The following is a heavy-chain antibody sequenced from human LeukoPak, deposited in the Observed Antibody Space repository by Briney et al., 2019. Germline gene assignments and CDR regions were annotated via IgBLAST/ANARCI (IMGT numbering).Heavy chain of an antibody. V-gene: IGHV3-11*04. D-gene: IGHD3-22*01. J-gene: IGHJ3*02. CDR1: GFTFSDYY. Sequence: GGSLRLSCAASGFTFSDYYMSWIRQAPGKGLEWVPYISSSGSTIYYADSVKGRFTISRDNAKHSLYLQMNSLRAEDTAVYYCARDYDSSGYSDAFDIWGQGTMVTVSS. CDR3: ARDYDSSGYSDAFDI. CDR2: ISSSGSTI.